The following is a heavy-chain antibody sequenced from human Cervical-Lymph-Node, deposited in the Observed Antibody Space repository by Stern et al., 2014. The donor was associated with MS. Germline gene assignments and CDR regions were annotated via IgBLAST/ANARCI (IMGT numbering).Heavy chain of an antibody. CDR3: ARSDRLWGSFDY. CDR1: GGSISTVGYY. V-gene: IGHV4-31*03. Sequence: VQLQESGPGLVKPSQTLSLTCTVSGGSISTVGYYWTWIRQHPGKGLEWIGYSYHSGSTYYNPSLKSRASISVDTSKNQFSLKLTSVTAADTALYYCARSDRLWGSFDYWGQGTLVTVSS. CDR2: SYHSGST. D-gene: IGHD3-16*01. J-gene: IGHJ4*02.